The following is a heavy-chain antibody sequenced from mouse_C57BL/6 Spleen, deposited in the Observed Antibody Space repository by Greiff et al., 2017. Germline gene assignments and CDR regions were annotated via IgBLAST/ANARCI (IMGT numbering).Heavy chain of an antibody. V-gene: IGHV14-3*01. J-gene: IGHJ2*01. Sequence: VQLKESVAELVRPGASVKLSCTASGFNIKNTYMHWVKQRPEQGLEWIGRIDPANGNTKYAPKFQGKATITADTSSNTAYLQLSSLTSEDTAIYYCAHYYDYDGYYFDYWGQGTTLTVSS. D-gene: IGHD2-4*01. CDR1: GFNIKNTY. CDR3: AHYYDYDGYYFDY. CDR2: IDPANGNT.